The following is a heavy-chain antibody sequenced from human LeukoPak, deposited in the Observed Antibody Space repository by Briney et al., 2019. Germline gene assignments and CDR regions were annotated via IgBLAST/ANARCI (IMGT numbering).Heavy chain of an antibody. CDR3: ARRRVPAAHWFDH. CDR2: IYYSGST. D-gene: IGHD2-2*01. V-gene: IGHV4-39*07. J-gene: IGHJ5*02. Sequence: PSETLSLTCTVSGGSISSSSYYWGWIRQPPGEGLEWIGSIYYSGSTYYHPSLKSRVTISVDTSKNQFSLKLSSVTAADTAVYYCARRRVPAAHWFDHWGQGTLVTVSS. CDR1: GGSISSSSYY.